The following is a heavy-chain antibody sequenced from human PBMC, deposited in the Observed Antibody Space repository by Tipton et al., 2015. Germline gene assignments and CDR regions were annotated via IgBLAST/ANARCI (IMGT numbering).Heavy chain of an antibody. J-gene: IGHJ4*01. V-gene: IGHV3-21*01. CDR2: ITSSSDYI. CDR1: GFTFSSYG. Sequence: SLRLSCAASGFTFSSYGMTWVRQAPGKGLEWVSSITSSSDYIYYADSVKGRFTISRDNAKNSLYLQMNSLRAEDTAVYYCARVRSGGGSPDDYWGHGTLVTVSS. D-gene: IGHD6-19*01. CDR3: ARVRSGGGSPDDY.